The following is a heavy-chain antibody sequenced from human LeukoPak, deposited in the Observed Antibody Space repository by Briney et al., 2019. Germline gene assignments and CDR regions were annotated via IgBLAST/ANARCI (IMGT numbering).Heavy chain of an antibody. Sequence: PSETLSLTCTVSGGSISSYYWSWIRQPPGQGLEWIGYIYYSGSTNYNPSLKSRVTISGDTSKNQFSLKLSSVTAADTAVYYCARGYSSGWHYFDYWGQGTLVTVSS. CDR2: IYYSGST. J-gene: IGHJ4*02. D-gene: IGHD6-19*01. CDR1: GGSISSYY. V-gene: IGHV4-59*08. CDR3: ARGYSSGWHYFDY.